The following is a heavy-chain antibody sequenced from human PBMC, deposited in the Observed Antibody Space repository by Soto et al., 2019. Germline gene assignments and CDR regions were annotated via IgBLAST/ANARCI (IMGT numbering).Heavy chain of an antibody. D-gene: IGHD3-22*01. J-gene: IGHJ4*02. Sequence: SETLSLTCAVSGGSISSSNWWSWVRQPPGKGLEWIGEIYHSGSTNYNPSLKSRVTISVDKSKNQFSLKLSSVTAADTAVYYCASDYYDSSGYYHFDYWGQGTLVTVSS. CDR2: IYHSGST. CDR3: ASDYYDSSGYYHFDY. V-gene: IGHV4-4*02. CDR1: GGSISSSNW.